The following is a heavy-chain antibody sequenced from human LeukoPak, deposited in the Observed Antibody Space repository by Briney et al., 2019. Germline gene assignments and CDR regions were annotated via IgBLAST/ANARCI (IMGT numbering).Heavy chain of an antibody. D-gene: IGHD3-3*01. CDR3: ATLAPEYATYDFWSGYYVSAFDI. CDR1: GYTFTSYD. CDR2: MNPNSGNT. J-gene: IGHJ3*02. Sequence: GASVKVSCKASGYTFTSYDINWVRQATGQGLEWMGWMNPNSGNTGYAQKFQGRVTMTRNTSISTAYMELSSLRSEDTAVYYCATLAPEYATYDFWSGYYVSAFDIWGQGTMVTVSS. V-gene: IGHV1-8*01.